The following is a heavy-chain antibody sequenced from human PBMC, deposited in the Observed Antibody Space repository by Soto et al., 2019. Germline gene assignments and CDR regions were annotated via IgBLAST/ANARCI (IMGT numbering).Heavy chain of an antibody. CDR3: ARDVLLGYFDY. CDR1: GFTFSSYA. J-gene: IGHJ4*02. Sequence: QVQLVESGGGVVQPGRSLRLSCAASGFTFSSYAMHWVRQAPGKGLEWVAVISYDGSNKYYADSVKGRFTISRDNSKNTLYLQMNSLRAEDTAVSYCARDVLLGYFDYWGQGTLVTVSS. V-gene: IGHV3-30-3*01. D-gene: IGHD2-15*01. CDR2: ISYDGSNK.